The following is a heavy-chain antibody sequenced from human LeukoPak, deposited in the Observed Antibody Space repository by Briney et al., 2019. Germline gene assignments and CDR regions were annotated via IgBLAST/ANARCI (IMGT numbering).Heavy chain of an antibody. CDR3: ARERTYMGPDY. CDR2: ISSSSSYI. J-gene: IGHJ4*02. V-gene: IGHV3-21*01. D-gene: IGHD2-2*02. CDR1: GFTFSSYS. Sequence: GGSLRLSCAASGFTFSSYSMNWVRQAPGKRLEWVSSISSSSSYIYYADSVKSRFTISRDNAKNSLYLQMNSLRAEDTAVYYCARERTYMGPDYWGQGTLVSVSS.